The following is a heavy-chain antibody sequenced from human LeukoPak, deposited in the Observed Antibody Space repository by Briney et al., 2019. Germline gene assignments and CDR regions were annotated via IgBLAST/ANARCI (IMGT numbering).Heavy chain of an antibody. CDR2: IYYSGST. CDR1: GGSISSGGYY. V-gene: IGHV4-31*03. J-gene: IGHJ4*02. CDR3: ARELLSAYSSGWGGTFDY. Sequence: ASETLSLTCTVSGGSISSGGYYWSWIRQHPGKGLEWIGYIYYSGSTYYNPSLKSRVTISVDTSKNQFSLKLSSVTAADTAVYYCARELLSAYSSGWGGTFDYWGQGTLVTVSS. D-gene: IGHD6-19*01.